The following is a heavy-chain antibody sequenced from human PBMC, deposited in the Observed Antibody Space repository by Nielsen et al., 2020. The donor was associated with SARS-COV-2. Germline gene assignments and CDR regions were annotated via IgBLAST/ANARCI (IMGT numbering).Heavy chain of an antibody. Sequence: GGSLRLSCAASGFTFSSYAMTWVRQAPGKGLEWVSSIGNSGDNIYYADSVKGRFTVSRDNSKNTLYLEMNSLRAEDTAVYYCARQFYGCNDYWGQGTLVTVSS. D-gene: IGHD3-10*01. CDR2: IGNSGDNI. V-gene: IGHV3-23*01. J-gene: IGHJ4*02. CDR1: GFTFSSYA. CDR3: ARQFYGCNDY.